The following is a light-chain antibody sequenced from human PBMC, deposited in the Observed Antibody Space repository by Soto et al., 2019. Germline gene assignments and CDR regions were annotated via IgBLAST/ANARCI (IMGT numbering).Light chain of an antibody. J-gene: IGKJ1*01. CDR1: QSVAKNY. Sequence: EIVLTQSPGTLSLSPGERATLSCRASQSVAKNYLAWYQQKPGLAPRLLMYDASKGATGIPDRFNGSGSGHAFILTNSRLEPEDFAVYFCSQYASPRRTFAQGTNVQIK. CDR2: DAS. CDR3: SQYASPRRT. V-gene: IGKV3-20*01.